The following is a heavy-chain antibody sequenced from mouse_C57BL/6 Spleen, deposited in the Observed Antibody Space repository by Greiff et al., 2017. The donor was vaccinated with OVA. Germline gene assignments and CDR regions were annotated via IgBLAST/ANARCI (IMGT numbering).Heavy chain of an antibody. V-gene: IGHV2-9-1*01. Sequence: VMLVESGPGLVAPSQSLSITCTVSGFSLTSYAISWVRQPPGKGLEWLGVIWTGGGTNYNSALNSRLSISKDNSKSQVFLKMNSLQTDDTARYYGARSDSSGDDYFDYWGQGTTLTVSS. D-gene: IGHD3-2*02. J-gene: IGHJ2*01. CDR1: GFSLTSYA. CDR2: IWTGGGT. CDR3: ARSDSSGDDYFDY.